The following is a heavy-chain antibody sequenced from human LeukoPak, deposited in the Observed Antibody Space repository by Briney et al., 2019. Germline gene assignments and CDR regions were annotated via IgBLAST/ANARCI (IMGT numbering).Heavy chain of an antibody. CDR1: GGSISSYY. J-gene: IGHJ3*02. CDR3: ASSCGGDFYSSDAFDI. V-gene: IGHV4-59*01. D-gene: IGHD2-21*01. Sequence: SETLSLTCTVSGGSISSYYWSWIRQPPGKGLEWIGYIYYSGSTNYNPSLKSRVTISVDTSKNQFSLKLSSVTAADTAVYYCASSCGGDFYSSDAFDIWGQGTMVTVSS. CDR2: IYYSGST.